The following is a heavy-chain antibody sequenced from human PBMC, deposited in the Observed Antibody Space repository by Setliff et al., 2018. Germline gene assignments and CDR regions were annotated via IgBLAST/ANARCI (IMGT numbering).Heavy chain of an antibody. D-gene: IGHD3-16*02. CDR2: INWNGGSI. J-gene: IGHJ4*02. CDR1: GFTFDDYA. V-gene: IGHV3-20*04. Sequence: PGGSLRLSCAASGFTFDDYAMTWVRQAPGKGLEWVSGINWNGGSIGYADSVKGRFTISRDNAKNSLYLLMNSLRAEDTAVYFCARRNYRTALDYWGQGTLVTVSS. CDR3: ARRNYRTALDY.